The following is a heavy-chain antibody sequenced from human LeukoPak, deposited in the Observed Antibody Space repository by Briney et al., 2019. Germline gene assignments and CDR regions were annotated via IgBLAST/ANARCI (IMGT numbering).Heavy chain of an antibody. D-gene: IGHD3-22*01. V-gene: IGHV3-7*01. CDR3: AAAMDSSGYYYFDY. CDR2: IKQDGSGK. Sequence: QAGGSLRLSCAASGFTFSSYWMSWVRQAPGKGLEWVANIKQDGSGKYYVDSVEGRFTISRDNAKNSLYLQMNSLRAEDTAVYYCAAAMDSSGYYYFDYWGQGTLVTVSS. CDR1: GFTFSSYW. J-gene: IGHJ4*02.